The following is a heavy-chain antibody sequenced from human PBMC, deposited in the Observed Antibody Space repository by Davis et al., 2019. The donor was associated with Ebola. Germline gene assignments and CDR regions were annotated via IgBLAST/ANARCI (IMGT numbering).Heavy chain of an antibody. V-gene: IGHV3-30*03. CDR2: ISYDGSNK. CDR3: ARDSLAYDYAPFDP. CDR1: GFTFSSYG. D-gene: IGHD3-16*01. J-gene: IGHJ5*02. Sequence: GESLKISCAASGFTFSSYGMHWVRQAPGKGLEWVAVISYDGSNKYYADSVKGRFTISRDNSKNTLYLQMNSLRAEDTAVYYCARDSLAYDYAPFDPWGQGTLVTVSS.